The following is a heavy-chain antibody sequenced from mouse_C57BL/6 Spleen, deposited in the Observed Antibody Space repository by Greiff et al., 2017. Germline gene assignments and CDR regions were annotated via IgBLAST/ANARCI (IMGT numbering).Heavy chain of an antibody. CDR1: GYSFTGYY. J-gene: IGHJ4*01. V-gene: IGHV1-42*01. CDR3: ARPTTVVATGAMDY. D-gene: IGHD1-1*01. CDR2: INPSTGGT. Sequence: EVQVVESGPELVKPGASVKISCKASGYSFTGYYMNWVKQSPEKSLEWIGEINPSTGGTTYNQKFKAKATLTVDKSSSTAYMQLKSLTSEDSAVYYCARPTTVVATGAMDYWGQGTSVTVSS.